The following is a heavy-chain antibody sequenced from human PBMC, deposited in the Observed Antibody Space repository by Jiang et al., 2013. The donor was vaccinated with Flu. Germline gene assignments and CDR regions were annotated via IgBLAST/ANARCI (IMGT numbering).Heavy chain of an antibody. CDR1: GDSISSYY. Sequence: GPGLVKPSETLSLTCTVSGDSISSYYWSWIRQPPGKGLEWIGYIYYSGSTNYNPSLKSRVTISVDTSKNQISLKLSSVTAADTAVYYCARGDSSSSYYYYGMDVWGQGTTVTVSS. V-gene: IGHV4-59*01. CDR2: IYYSGST. J-gene: IGHJ6*02. CDR3: ARGDSSSSYYYYGMDV. D-gene: IGHD6-6*01.